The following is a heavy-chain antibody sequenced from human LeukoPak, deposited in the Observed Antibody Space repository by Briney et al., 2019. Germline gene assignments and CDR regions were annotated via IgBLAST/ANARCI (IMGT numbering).Heavy chain of an antibody. CDR3: ARHSNDYRSFPLDY. Sequence: PSETLSLTRTVSVGSISSYYWTWIRQPPGKGLEYIGYVYYNGSTNYNPSLKSRVTISVDTSKNQFSLKLTSITAADTAMYYCARHSNDYRSFPLDYWGQGTLVTVSS. CDR1: VGSISSYY. CDR2: VYYNGST. V-gene: IGHV4-59*01. D-gene: IGHD4-11*01. J-gene: IGHJ4*02.